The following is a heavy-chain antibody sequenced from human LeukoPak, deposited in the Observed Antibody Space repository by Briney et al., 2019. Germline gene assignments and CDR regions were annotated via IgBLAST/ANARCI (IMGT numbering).Heavy chain of an antibody. CDR3: ARAPSEIGGYYPEYFRH. V-gene: IGHV3-74*01. D-gene: IGHD3-22*01. CDR2: IKSDGST. J-gene: IGHJ1*01. Sequence: PGGSLRLSCAASGFTFSTYWMHWVRHAPGKGVVWVSRIKSDGSTNYADSVKGRFTISRDNAKNTVSLQMNSLRAEYTGVYYCARAPSEIGGYYPEYFRHWGQGTLVTVSS. CDR1: GFTFSTYW.